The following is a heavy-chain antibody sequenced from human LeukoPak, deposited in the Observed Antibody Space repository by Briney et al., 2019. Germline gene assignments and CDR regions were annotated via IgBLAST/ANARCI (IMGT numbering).Heavy chain of an antibody. CDR3: ARIVGYSSSWYYDY. CDR1: GYTFTSYG. Sequence: ASVKVSCKASGYTFTSYGISWVRQAPGQGLEWMGWISAYNGNTNYVQKLQGRVTMTTDTSTSTAYMELRSLRSDDTAVYYCARIVGYSSSWYYDYWGQGTLVTVSS. J-gene: IGHJ4*02. V-gene: IGHV1-18*01. CDR2: ISAYNGNT. D-gene: IGHD6-13*01.